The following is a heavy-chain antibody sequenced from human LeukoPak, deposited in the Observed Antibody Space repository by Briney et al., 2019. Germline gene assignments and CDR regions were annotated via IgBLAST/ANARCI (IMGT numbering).Heavy chain of an antibody. CDR1: GYTFTGYY. Sequence: GASVKVSCKASGYTFTGYYMHWVRQAPGQGLEWMGWINPNSGGTNYAQKFQGRVTMTRDTSISTAYMELSRLRSDDTAVYYCARSGYYDILTGYYSYYYYYYYMDVWGKGTTVTISS. CDR3: ARSGYYDILTGYYSYYYYYYYMDV. CDR2: INPNSGGT. V-gene: IGHV1-2*02. D-gene: IGHD3-9*01. J-gene: IGHJ6*03.